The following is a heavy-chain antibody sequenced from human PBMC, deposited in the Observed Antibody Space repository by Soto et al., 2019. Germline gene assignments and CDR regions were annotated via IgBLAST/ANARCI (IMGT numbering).Heavy chain of an antibody. CDR1: GYSFTSYW. D-gene: IGHD3-10*01. CDR2: VYPGDSDI. Sequence: GESLKIYCQTSGYSFTSYWIGWVRQMPGKGLESMGIVYPGDSDIRYSPSFQGQVTISVDKSISAAYLQWSSLKASDSAMYYCARVRGGHSFDYWGQGALVTVPQ. J-gene: IGHJ4*02. V-gene: IGHV5-51*01. CDR3: ARVRGGHSFDY.